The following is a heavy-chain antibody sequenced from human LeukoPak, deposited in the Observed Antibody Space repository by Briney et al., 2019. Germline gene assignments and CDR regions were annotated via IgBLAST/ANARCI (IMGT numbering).Heavy chain of an antibody. V-gene: IGHV1-2*06. CDR2: INPNSGGT. J-gene: IGHJ4*02. D-gene: IGHD1-26*01. Sequence: ASVKVSCKVSGYTFTGYYIHWVRQAPGQGLEWMGRINPNSGGTNYAQKLQGRVTMTTDTSTSTAYMELRSLRSDDTAVYYCARDLAPWVYRKYYFDYWGQGTLVTVSS. CDR3: ARDLAPWVYRKYYFDY. CDR1: GYTFTGYY.